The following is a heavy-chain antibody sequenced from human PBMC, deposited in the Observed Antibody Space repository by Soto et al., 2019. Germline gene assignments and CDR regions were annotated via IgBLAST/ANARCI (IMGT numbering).Heavy chain of an antibody. V-gene: IGHV4-59*08. J-gene: IGHJ4*02. Sequence: SETLCLTCTVSGGSVSSYYWSWIRQPPGKGLEWIGYIYYSGSTNYNPSLKSRVTISVDTSKNQFSLKLSSVTAADTAVYYCARHLATVTTGGFDYWGQGTLVTVSS. CDR2: IYYSGST. CDR1: GGSVSSYY. D-gene: IGHD4-17*01. CDR3: ARHLATVTTGGFDY.